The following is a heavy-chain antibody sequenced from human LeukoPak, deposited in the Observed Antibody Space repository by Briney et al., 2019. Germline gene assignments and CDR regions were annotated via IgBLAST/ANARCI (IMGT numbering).Heavy chain of an antibody. CDR3: ARADWRGSILTGYYI. D-gene: IGHD3-9*01. CDR2: IRYDGSNK. Sequence: GGSLRLSCAASGFTFSSYGMHWVRQAPGKGLEWVAFIRYDGSNKYYADSVKGRFTISRDKSKKTLYLQMNSLRSEDTAVYYCARADWRGSILTGYYIWGQGTLVTVSS. CDR1: GFTFSSYG. J-gene: IGHJ4*02. V-gene: IGHV3-30*02.